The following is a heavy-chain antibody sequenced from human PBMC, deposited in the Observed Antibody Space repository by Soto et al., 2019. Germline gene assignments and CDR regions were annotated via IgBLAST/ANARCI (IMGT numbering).Heavy chain of an antibody. D-gene: IGHD1-26*01. V-gene: IGHV4-39*01. CDR3: ASLLMMGATSDRSTYYYYGMDV. Sequence: SETLSLTCTVSGGSTSSSSYYWGWIRQPPGKGLEWIGSIYYSGSTYYNPSLKSRVTISVDTSKNQFSLKLSSVTAADTAVYYCASLLMMGATSDRSTYYYYGMDVWGQGTTVTVSS. J-gene: IGHJ6*02. CDR1: GGSTSSSSYY. CDR2: IYYSGST.